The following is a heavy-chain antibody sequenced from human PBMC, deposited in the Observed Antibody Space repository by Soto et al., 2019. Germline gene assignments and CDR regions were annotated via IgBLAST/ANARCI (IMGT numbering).Heavy chain of an antibody. D-gene: IGHD6-19*01. CDR1: GYTFTSYG. CDR2: ISAYNGNT. J-gene: IGHJ4*02. CDR3: ARRRRGAVADSFDY. Sequence: GASVKVSCKASGYTFTSYGISWVRQAPGQGLEWMGWISAYNGNTNYAQKLQGRVTMTTDTSTSTAYMELRSLRSDDTAVYYCARRRRGAVADSFDYWGQGTLVTVSS. V-gene: IGHV1-18*01.